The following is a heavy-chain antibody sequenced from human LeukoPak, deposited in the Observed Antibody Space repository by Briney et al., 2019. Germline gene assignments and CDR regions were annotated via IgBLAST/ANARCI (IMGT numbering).Heavy chain of an antibody. CDR3: AKVKALDAVASYFDY. J-gene: IGHJ4*02. Sequence: PGGSLRLSCAASGFVFPTYAMGWVRQAPGKVLEWVSAISSSGDNTYYADSVKGQFTISRDNSKNTLDLQMNSLRAEDTAMYHCAKVKALDAVASYFDYWGQGTLVTVSS. CDR1: GFVFPTYA. D-gene: IGHD2-8*01. CDR2: ISSSGDNT. V-gene: IGHV3-23*01.